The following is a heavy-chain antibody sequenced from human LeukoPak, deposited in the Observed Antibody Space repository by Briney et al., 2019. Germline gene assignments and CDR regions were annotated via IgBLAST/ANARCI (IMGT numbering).Heavy chain of an antibody. V-gene: IGHV4-39*01. CDR2: IYYNGDT. D-gene: IGHD5-18*01. J-gene: IGHJ4*02. CDR1: GASISSSSYY. CDR3: ARLRGYTSGNPGY. Sequence: PSETLSLTCTVSGASISSSSYYWGWIRQPPGKRLEWIGSIYYNGDTYYNSSLKSRLTISVDTSKNQFTLKLSSMTAADTALYYCARLRGYTSGNPGYWGQGSLVTVSS.